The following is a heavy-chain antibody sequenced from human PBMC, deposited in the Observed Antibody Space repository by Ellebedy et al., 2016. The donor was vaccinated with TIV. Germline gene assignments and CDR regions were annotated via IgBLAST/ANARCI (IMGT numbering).Heavy chain of an antibody. CDR1: GYTFSNYF. D-gene: IGHD6-19*01. J-gene: IGHJ4*02. V-gene: IGHV1-46*04. CDR3: ARARSSGWLHTPDY. CDR2: INPSSGST. Sequence: AASVKVSCKASGYTFSNYFVHWVRQAPGQGLEWMGIINPSSGSTTYAQKLQGRLTMTRDTSTSTVYMELSSLRSEGTAVYYCARARSSGWLHTPDYWGQGLLVTVSS.